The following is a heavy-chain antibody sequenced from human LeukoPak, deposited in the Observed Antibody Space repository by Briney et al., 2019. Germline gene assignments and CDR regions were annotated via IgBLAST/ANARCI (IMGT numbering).Heavy chain of an antibody. V-gene: IGHV4-4*09. Sequence: SETLSLTCTVSGASISSYYWSWIRQPPGKGLEWVGYIYTSGSTNYNPSLKSRVTISVDTSKNQFSLKLSSVTAADTAVYYCARHNRIGDSYMDVCTKFTTVTVFS. CDR3: ARHNRIGDSYMDV. CDR2: IYTSGST. D-gene: IGHD2-15*01. CDR1: GASISSYY. J-gene: IGHJ6*03.